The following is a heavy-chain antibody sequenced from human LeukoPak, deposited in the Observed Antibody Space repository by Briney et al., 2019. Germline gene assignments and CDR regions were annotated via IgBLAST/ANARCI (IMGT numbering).Heavy chain of an antibody. CDR1: GYSFTSYW. J-gene: IGHJ4*02. CDR2: VYPGDSDT. V-gene: IGHV5-51*01. CDR3: AKIDRQYCSRSSCYALDY. D-gene: IGHD2-2*01. Sequence: GESLKISCRCSGYSFTSYWIGWVRQKPGKGLEWRGIVYPGDSDTRYSPSFQGQVTISVDRSISTAYLHWSSLKASDTAIYYCAKIDRQYCSRSSCYALDYWGQGTQVTVSS.